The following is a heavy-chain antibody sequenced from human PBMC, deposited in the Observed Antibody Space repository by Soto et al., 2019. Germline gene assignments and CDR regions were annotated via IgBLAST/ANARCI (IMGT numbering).Heavy chain of an antibody. D-gene: IGHD2-2*01. CDR1: GFTFNSYA. CDR3: VRKYPGTRPFDY. J-gene: IGHJ4*01. CDR2: IGTDGNT. Sequence: XGSLLLSCAAPGFTFNSYAMNWVRQAPGKGLAWVSAIGTDGNTYYANSVKGRFTISRDSSRTTLYLQMNSLRVEDTALYYCVRKYPGTRPFDYWGQGTLVTVSS. V-gene: IGHV3-23*01.